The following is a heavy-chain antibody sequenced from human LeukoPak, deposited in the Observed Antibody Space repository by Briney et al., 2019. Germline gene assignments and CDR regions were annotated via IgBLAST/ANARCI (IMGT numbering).Heavy chain of an antibody. V-gene: IGHV3-30-3*01. Sequence: PGRSLRLSCAASGFTFSSYAMSWVRQAPGKGLEWVAVISYDGSNKYYADSVKGRFTISRDNSKNTLYLQMNSLRAEDTAVYYCARERLRLGELSSYFDYWGQGTLVTVSS. D-gene: IGHD3-16*02. CDR3: ARERLRLGELSSYFDY. CDR2: ISYDGSNK. J-gene: IGHJ4*02. CDR1: GFTFSSYA.